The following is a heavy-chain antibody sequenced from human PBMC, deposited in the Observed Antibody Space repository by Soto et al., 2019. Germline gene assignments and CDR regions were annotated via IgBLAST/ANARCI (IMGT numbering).Heavy chain of an antibody. V-gene: IGHV3-30*18. Sequence: QVQLVESGGGVVQPGRSLRLSCAASGFTFSSYGMHWVRQAPGKGLEWVAVISYDGSNKYYADSVKGRFTISRDNSKNTLYLQMNSLRAEDTAVYYCAKDPPTPNRPMDVWGQGTTVTVSS. CDR1: GFTFSSYG. CDR2: ISYDGSNK. CDR3: AKDPPTPNRPMDV. J-gene: IGHJ6*02.